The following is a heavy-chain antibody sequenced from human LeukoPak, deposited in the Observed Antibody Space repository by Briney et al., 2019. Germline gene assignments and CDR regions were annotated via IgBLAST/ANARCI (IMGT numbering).Heavy chain of an antibody. V-gene: IGHV3-11*04. CDR1: GFTFSDYY. J-gene: IGHJ6*03. Sequence: GGSLRLSCAASGFTFSDYYMSWIRQAPGKGLEWVSYISSSGSTIYYADSVKGRFTISRDNAKNSLYLQMNSLRAEDTAVYYCARVYLYSGSWYSSGWGYYYYMDVWGKGTTVTVSS. D-gene: IGHD6-19*01. CDR3: ARVYLYSGSWYSSGWGYYYYMDV. CDR2: ISSSGSTI.